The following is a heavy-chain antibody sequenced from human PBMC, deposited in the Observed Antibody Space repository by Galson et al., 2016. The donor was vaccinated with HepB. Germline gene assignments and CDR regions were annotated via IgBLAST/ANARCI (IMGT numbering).Heavy chain of an antibody. CDR1: GGSIGNSY. CDR2: ISHTGTT. CDR3: AKMSGGEGADFDL. V-gene: IGHV4-59*01. D-gene: IGHD2-21*01. J-gene: IGHJ4*02. Sequence: ETLSLTCSVSGGSIGNSYWSWVRQPPGKGLEYIGCISHTGTTNYNPSLMSRVTISLDTSKKQFSLRLSSVTAADTAVYYCAKMSGGEGADFDLWGQGALVTVSS.